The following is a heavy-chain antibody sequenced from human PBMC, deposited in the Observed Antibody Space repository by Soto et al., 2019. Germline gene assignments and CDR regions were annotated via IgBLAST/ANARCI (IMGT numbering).Heavy chain of an antibody. CDR1: GFTFSSYA. CDR2: ISYDGSNK. J-gene: IGHJ3*02. CDR3: ASIAAAAPKEPAFDI. Sequence: HPGGSLRLSCAASGFTFSSYAMHWVRQAPGKGLEWVAVISYDGSNKYYADSVKGRFTISRDNSKNTLYLQMNSLRAEDTAVYYCASIAAAAPKEPAFDIWGQGTMVTVSS. V-gene: IGHV3-30-3*01. D-gene: IGHD6-13*01.